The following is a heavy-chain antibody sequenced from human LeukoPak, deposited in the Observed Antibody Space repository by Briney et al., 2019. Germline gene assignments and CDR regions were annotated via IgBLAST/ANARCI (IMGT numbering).Heavy chain of an antibody. Sequence: GEPLKISCRVSGYRFTNYWIGWVRQMPGKGLEWVGRIRSKTNRYATAYAASVKGRFTISRDDSTNTAYLQMNSLKTEDTAVYYCARAPNSGTLGEDYWGQGTLVTVSS. D-gene: IGHD1-26*01. CDR3: ARAPNSGTLGEDY. V-gene: IGHV3-73*01. CDR2: IRSKTNRYAT. CDR1: GYRFTNYW. J-gene: IGHJ4*02.